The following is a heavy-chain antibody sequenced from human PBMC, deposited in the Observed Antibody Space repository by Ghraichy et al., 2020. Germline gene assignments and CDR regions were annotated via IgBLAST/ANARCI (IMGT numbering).Heavy chain of an antibody. V-gene: IGHV4-39*01. J-gene: IGHJ4*02. CDR3: ARHLGIALAGMRY. Sequence: SETLSLTCTVSGGSISSSSYYWGWIRQPPGKGLEWIGSIYYSGSTYYNPSLKSRVTISVDTSKNQFSLKLSSVTAADTAVYYCARHLGIALAGMRYWGQGTLVTVSS. CDR2: IYYSGST. D-gene: IGHD6-19*01. CDR1: GGSISSSSYY.